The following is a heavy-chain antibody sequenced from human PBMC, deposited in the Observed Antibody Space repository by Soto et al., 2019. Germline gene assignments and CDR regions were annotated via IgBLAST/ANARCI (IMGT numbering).Heavy chain of an antibody. CDR1: GGTFSTYT. V-gene: IGHV1-69*08. CDR2: IIPIIGRA. CDR3: AIVATIVYQYGLDV. J-gene: IGHJ6*02. Sequence: QVQLVQSGAEVKKPGSSVKVSCKASGGTFSTYTVSWVRQAPGQGLEWMGRIIPIIGRADYAQKFQGRVMITAAKATSTAFMELTSLRSDDTAVYYCAIVATIVYQYGLDVWGQGTTVTVSS. D-gene: IGHD5-12*01.